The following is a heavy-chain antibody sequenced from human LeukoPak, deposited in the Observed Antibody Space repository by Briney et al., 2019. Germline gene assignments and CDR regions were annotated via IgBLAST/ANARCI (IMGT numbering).Heavy chain of an antibody. CDR3: AGYHAYGVTTPPLGY. CDR2: IYYSGST. Sequence: PSETLSLTCTVSGGSISSYYWSWIRQPPGKGLEWIGYIYYSGSTNYNPSLKGRVTISVDTSKNQFSLKLSSVTAADTAVYYCAGYHAYGVTTPPLGYWGQGTLVTVSS. D-gene: IGHD4-17*01. CDR1: GGSISSYY. J-gene: IGHJ4*02. V-gene: IGHV4-59*01.